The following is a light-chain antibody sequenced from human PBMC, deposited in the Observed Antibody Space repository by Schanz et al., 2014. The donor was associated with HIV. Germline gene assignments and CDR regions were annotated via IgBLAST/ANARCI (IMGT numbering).Light chain of an antibody. CDR1: QSVTSNL. Sequence: PGERAALSCRASQSVTSNLLAWYQQKPGQAPRLLIFGASKRATGIPDRFSGSESGTDFTLTINRMEPEDYAVYYCQQYGSPPWTFGQGTKVEVK. J-gene: IGKJ1*01. CDR3: QQYGSPPWT. CDR2: GAS. V-gene: IGKV3-20*01.